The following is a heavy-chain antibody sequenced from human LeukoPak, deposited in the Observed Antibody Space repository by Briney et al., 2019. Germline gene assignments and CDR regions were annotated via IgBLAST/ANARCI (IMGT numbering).Heavy chain of an antibody. J-gene: IGHJ3*02. V-gene: IGHV3-20*04. CDR1: GFTFDDYG. CDR2: INWNGGST. CDR3: ARDQYYYDSSGLDAFDI. Sequence: PGGSLRLSCAASGFTFDDYGMSWVRQAPGKGLEWVSGINWNGGSTGYADSVKGRFTISRDNAKNSLYLQMNSLRAEDTALYYCARDQYYYDSSGLDAFDIWGQGTMVTVSS. D-gene: IGHD3-22*01.